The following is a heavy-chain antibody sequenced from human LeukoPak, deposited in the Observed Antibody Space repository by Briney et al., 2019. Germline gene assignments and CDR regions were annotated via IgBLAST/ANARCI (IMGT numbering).Heavy chain of an antibody. D-gene: IGHD3-22*01. CDR2: ISYDGSNK. CDR1: GFTFSSYA. CDR3: AREIGSSGYYGDY. Sequence: GGSLRLSCAASGFTFSSYAMHWVRQAPGKGLEWVAVISYDGSNKYYADSVKGRFAISRDNSKNTLYLQMNSLRAEDTAVYYCAREIGSSGYYGDYWGQGTLVTVSS. V-gene: IGHV3-30*09. J-gene: IGHJ4*02.